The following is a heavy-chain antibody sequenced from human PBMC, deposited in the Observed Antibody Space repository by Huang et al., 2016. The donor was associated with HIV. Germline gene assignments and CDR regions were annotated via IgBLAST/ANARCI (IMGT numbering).Heavy chain of an antibody. CDR1: GGSFSGHY. Sequence: QVQLQQWGAELLKPSETLSLTCTVSGGSFSGHYWTWIRQPPGRGLEWIGEISDSGSTTYNPSLKSRGTISGDTSQRQFSLKLNSVTAADTAIYYCARMFKYDSGGYWGNDAFDIWGQGTMVTVSS. D-gene: IGHD3-22*01. CDR2: ISDSGST. J-gene: IGHJ3*02. V-gene: IGHV4-34*02. CDR3: ARMFKYDSGGYWGNDAFDI.